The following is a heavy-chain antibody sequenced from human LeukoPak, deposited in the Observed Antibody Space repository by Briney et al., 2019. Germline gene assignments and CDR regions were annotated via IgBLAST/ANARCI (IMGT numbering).Heavy chain of an antibody. CDR1: GYTFTSFY. J-gene: IGHJ4*02. Sequence: ASVKVSCKASGYTFTSFYMHWVRQAPGQGLEWMGWINLNSGGTRYAQNFQGRVTMTKDTSISTAYMELSGLRSDDTAVYHCARAALCGSGCYYFFDYWGQGTQVTVSS. CDR2: INLNSGGT. CDR3: ARAALCGSGCYYFFDY. V-gene: IGHV1-2*02. D-gene: IGHD2-15*01.